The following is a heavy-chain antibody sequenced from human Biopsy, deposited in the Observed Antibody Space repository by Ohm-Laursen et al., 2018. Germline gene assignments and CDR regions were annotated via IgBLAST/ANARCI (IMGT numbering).Heavy chain of an antibody. CDR1: GFSFSDYH. V-gene: IGHV3-11*01. D-gene: IGHD4-23*01. CDR2: ISGGGTI. Sequence: SLRLSCAASGFSFSDYHMRWIRQAPGRGLEWVSYISGGGTIYYGDSMKGRVTISRDNAKNSLYLQMHSLRAEYTAVYYCARDTRWSPYSMDVWGQGTTVTVSS. CDR3: ARDTRWSPYSMDV. J-gene: IGHJ6*02.